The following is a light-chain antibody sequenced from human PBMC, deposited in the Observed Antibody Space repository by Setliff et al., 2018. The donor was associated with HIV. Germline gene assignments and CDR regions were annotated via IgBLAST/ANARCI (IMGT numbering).Light chain of an antibody. CDR2: DVD. CDR1: SNDVGDYNY. CDR3: CSFAGSYTSLYG. V-gene: IGLV2-11*01. J-gene: IGLJ1*01. Sequence: QSALTQPRSVSGSPGQSVTISCTGTSNDVGDYNYVSWYQQLPGKAPKLLIFDVDKRPSGVPDRFSGSKSANTASLTISGLQTEDEADYYCCSFAGSYTSLYGFGGGTKVTVL.